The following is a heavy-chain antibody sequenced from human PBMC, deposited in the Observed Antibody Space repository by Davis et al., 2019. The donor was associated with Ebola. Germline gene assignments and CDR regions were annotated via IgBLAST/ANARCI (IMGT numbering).Heavy chain of an antibody. CDR1: GGSFSGYY. CDR2: INHSGST. D-gene: IGHD4-17*01. Sequence: MPSETLSLTCAVYGGSFSGYYWSWIRQPPGKGLEWIGEINHSGSTNYNPSLKSRVTISVDTSKNQFSLKLSSVTAADTAVYYCARVGYGDYWRWFDPWGQGTLVTVSS. CDR3: ARVGYGDYWRWFDP. J-gene: IGHJ5*02. V-gene: IGHV4-34*01.